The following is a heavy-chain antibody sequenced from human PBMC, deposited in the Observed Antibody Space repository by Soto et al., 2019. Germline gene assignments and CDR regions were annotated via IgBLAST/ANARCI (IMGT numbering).Heavy chain of an antibody. CDR2: FDPEDGET. J-gene: IGHJ2*01. D-gene: IGHD3-9*01. CDR3: ATDPDILTGRYWYFDL. Sequence: QVQLVQSGAEVKKPGASVKVSCKLSGYTLTELSMHWVRQAPGKGLEWMGGFDPEDGETIYAQKFQGRVTMTEDTSTDTAYMELSSLRSEDTAVYYCATDPDILTGRYWYFDLWGRGTLVTVSS. CDR1: GYTLTELS. V-gene: IGHV1-24*01.